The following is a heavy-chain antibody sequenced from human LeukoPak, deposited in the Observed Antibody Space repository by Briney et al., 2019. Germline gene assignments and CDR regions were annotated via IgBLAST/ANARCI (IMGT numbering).Heavy chain of an antibody. CDR1: GYTFTSYD. CDR3: ARVAPFGEWYYYMDV. V-gene: IGHV1-8*01. D-gene: IGHD3-10*01. CDR2: MNPNSGNT. Sequence: ASVQVSCKASGYTFTSYDINWVRQATGQGLEWMGWMNPNSGNTGYAQKFQGRVTMTRNTSISTAYMELSSLRSEDTVVYYCARVAPFGEWYYYMDVWGKGTTVTVSS. J-gene: IGHJ6*03.